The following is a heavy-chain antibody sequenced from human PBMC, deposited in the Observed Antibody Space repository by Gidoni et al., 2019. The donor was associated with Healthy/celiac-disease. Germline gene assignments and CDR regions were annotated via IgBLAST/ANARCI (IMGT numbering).Heavy chain of an antibody. CDR2: MSSSSSTI. CDR3: ASGTVVNDY. CDR1: GFTFSSYS. V-gene: IGHV3-48*01. Sequence: EVQLVESGGGLVQPGGSLRLPCAASGFTFSSYSMNWVRQAPGKGLEWVSYMSSSSSTIYYAVSVKGRLTNSRDNAKNSLYLQMNSLRAEDTAVYDCASGTVVNDYWGQGTLVTVSS. J-gene: IGHJ4*02. D-gene: IGHD2-15*01.